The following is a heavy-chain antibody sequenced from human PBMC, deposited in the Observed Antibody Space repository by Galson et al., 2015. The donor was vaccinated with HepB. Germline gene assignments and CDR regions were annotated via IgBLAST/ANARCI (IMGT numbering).Heavy chain of an antibody. D-gene: IGHD2-21*02. Sequence: SLRLSCAASGFTFSSYWMSWVRLAPGKGLEWVANIKQDGSEKYYVDSVKGRFTISRDNAKNSLYLQMNSLRAEDTAVYYCARELVVVTAIPLDYWGQGTLVTVPS. CDR3: ARELVVVTAIPLDY. CDR1: GFTFSSYW. J-gene: IGHJ4*02. CDR2: IKQDGSEK. V-gene: IGHV3-7*03.